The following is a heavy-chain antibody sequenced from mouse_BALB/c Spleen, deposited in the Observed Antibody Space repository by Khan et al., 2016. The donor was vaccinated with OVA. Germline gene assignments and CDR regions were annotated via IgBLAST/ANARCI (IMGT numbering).Heavy chain of an antibody. CDR2: ISSGGDST. Sequence: EVQGVESGGDLVKPGGSLKLPCAVSGFTFSSCSMSWVRQTPDKRLEWVASISSGGDSTYNPDRVKGRSTIPRANDKNHLYMKKCVLRHEDTATLDSVRCRVTISIDNAKNTLYQKMGDLKSEYTAMDYVADRLTGSFAYWCQGTLVTVAA. CDR3: VRCRVTISIDNAKNTLYQKMGDLKSEYTAMDYVADRLTGSFAY. CDR1: GFTFSSCS. D-gene: IGHD4-1*01. J-gene: IGHJ3*01. V-gene: IGHV5-6*01.